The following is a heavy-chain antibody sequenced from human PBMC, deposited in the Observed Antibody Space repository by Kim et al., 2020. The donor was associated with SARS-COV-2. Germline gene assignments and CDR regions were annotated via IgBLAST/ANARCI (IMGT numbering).Heavy chain of an antibody. CDR1: GFTFSSYS. Sequence: GGSLRLSCAASGFTFSSYSMNWVRQAPGKGLEWVSYISSSSSTIYYADSVKGRFTISRDNAKNSLYLQMNSLRDEDTAVYYCATIAAADNAYYYYGMDVWGQGTTVPVPS. CDR2: ISSSSSTI. V-gene: IGHV3-48*02. CDR3: ATIAAADNAYYYYGMDV. J-gene: IGHJ6*02. D-gene: IGHD6-13*01.